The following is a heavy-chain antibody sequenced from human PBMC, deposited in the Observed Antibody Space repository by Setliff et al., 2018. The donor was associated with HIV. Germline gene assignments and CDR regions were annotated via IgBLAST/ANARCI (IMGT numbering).Heavy chain of an antibody. CDR1: GYTFTSYA. Sequence: ASVKVSCKASGYTFTSYAMHWVRQAPGQRLEWMGWIHAGNGYTKYSQKLQGRVTFTRDTSASAAYMDLSSLRSEDTAVYYCARIWGIPPLYYFDYWGQGTLVTVSS. J-gene: IGHJ4*02. V-gene: IGHV1-3*01. D-gene: IGHD3-16*01. CDR3: ARIWGIPPLYYFDY. CDR2: IHAGNGYT.